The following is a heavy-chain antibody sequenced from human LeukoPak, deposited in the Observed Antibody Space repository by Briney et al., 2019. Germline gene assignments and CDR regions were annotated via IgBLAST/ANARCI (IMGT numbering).Heavy chain of an antibody. V-gene: IGHV1-18*01. CDR2: ISAYNGNT. CDR1: GYTFTSYG. J-gene: IGHJ5*02. CDR3: ARGGQPQSEPVEYQQLEGIDP. D-gene: IGHD2-2*01. Sequence: ASVKVSCKASGYTFTSYGISWVRQAPGQGLEWMGWISAYNGNTNYAQKLQGRVTMTTDTSTSTAYMELSSLRSEDTAVYYCARGGQPQSEPVEYQQLEGIDPWGQGTLVTVSS.